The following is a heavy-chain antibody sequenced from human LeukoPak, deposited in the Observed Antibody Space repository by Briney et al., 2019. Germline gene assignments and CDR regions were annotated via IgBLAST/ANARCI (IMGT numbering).Heavy chain of an antibody. Sequence: PGGSLRLSCAASGFTVSSNYMSWVRQAPGKGLEWVSVIYSGGSTYYADSVKGRFTISRDNSKNTLYLQMNSLRAEDTAVYYCARAPESHYFDYWGQGTLVTVSS. J-gene: IGHJ4*02. V-gene: IGHV3-53*01. CDR2: IYSGGST. CDR3: ARAPESHYFDY. CDR1: GFTVSSNY.